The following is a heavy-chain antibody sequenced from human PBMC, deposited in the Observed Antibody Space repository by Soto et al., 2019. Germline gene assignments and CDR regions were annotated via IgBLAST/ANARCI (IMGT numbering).Heavy chain of an antibody. CDR3: AGHYCYSSGYYHIGY. D-gene: IGHD3-22*01. Sequence: SETLSLTCTVSGGSISSYYWSWIRQPPGKGLEWIGYIYYSGSTNYNPSLKSRVTISVDTSKNQFSLKLSSVTAADTAVYYCAGHYCYSSGYYHIGYWARGTLVTVSS. CDR2: IYYSGST. V-gene: IGHV4-59*01. CDR1: GGSISSYY. J-gene: IGHJ4*02.